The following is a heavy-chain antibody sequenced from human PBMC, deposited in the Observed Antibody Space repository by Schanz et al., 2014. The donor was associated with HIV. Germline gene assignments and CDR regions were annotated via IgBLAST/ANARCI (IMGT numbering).Heavy chain of an antibody. CDR2: ISSSSSYI. Sequence: EVKLSESGGGLVQPGGSLRLSCVASGFTFSTYAMSWVRQAPGKGLEWVSYISSSSSYIFYADSVKGRFTISRDNAKNSLYLQMNSLRAEDTAVYYCARDRFTVTSDEGLDYWGQGTLVTVSS. CDR1: GFTFSTYA. J-gene: IGHJ4*02. D-gene: IGHD4-17*01. V-gene: IGHV3-21*01. CDR3: ARDRFTVTSDEGLDY.